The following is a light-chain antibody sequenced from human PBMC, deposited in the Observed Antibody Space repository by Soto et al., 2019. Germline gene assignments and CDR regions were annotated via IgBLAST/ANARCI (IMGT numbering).Light chain of an antibody. CDR2: GAS. CDR3: QQYNDWPQT. Sequence: IVMPQSPATLSVSPGERATLSCRASQSVSSALAWYQQKPGQAPRLLIYGASTGATGIPARFSGSGSGTEFSLTISSLQSEDFAVYYCQQYNDWPQTFGQGTKVDIK. V-gene: IGKV3-15*01. CDR1: QSVSSA. J-gene: IGKJ1*01.